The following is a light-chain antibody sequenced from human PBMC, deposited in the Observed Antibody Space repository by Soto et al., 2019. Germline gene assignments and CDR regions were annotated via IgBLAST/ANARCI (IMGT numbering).Light chain of an antibody. CDR1: QTVSKNY. Sequence: EMVLTQSPGTLSLSPGERATLSCRASQTVSKNYLAWYQQKPGQAPRLLIYGASSRATGIPDRFSGSGSGTDFTLTISRLEPEDFAVYYCQQYGSSLYTFGQGTKLEIK. V-gene: IGKV3-20*01. J-gene: IGKJ2*01. CDR3: QQYGSSLYT. CDR2: GAS.